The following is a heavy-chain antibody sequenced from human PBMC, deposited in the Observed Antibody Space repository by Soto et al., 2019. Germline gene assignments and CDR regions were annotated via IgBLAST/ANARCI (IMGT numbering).Heavy chain of an antibody. CDR2: ISAYNGNT. J-gene: IGHJ6*03. D-gene: IGHD2-15*01. Sequence: ASVKVSCKASGYTFTSYGISWVRQAPGQGLEWMGWISAYNGNTNYAQKLQGRVTMTTDTSTSTAYMELRSLRSDDTAVYYCARDQIYSGPGGLYYYYYMDVWGKGTTVTVSS. CDR1: GYTFTSYG. V-gene: IGHV1-18*01. CDR3: ARDQIYSGPGGLYYYYYMDV.